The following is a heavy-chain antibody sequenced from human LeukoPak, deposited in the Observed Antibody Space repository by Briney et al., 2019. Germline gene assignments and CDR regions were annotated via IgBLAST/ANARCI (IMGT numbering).Heavy chain of an antibody. CDR3: ARVGVSAR. V-gene: IGHV4-59*01. CDR2: IHYSGST. Sequence: PSVTLSLTCTVAGASISSDSWSWIRQPPGKGLEWIGNIHYSGSTNYNPSLRSRVIMSIDTSKNQFSLKLSSVTAADTAVYFCARVGVSARWGQGTLVTVSS. CDR1: GASISSDS. D-gene: IGHD1-26*01. J-gene: IGHJ4*02.